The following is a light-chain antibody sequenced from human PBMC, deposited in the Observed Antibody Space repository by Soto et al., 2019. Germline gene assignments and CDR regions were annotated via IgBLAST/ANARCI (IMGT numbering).Light chain of an antibody. CDR3: QAWDSSPLV. Sequence: SYELTQPPSVSVSPGQTASITCSGDKLGDKYACWYQQKPGQSPVLVIYQDSKRPSGIPERFSGSNSGNTATLTISGTQAMDEADYYCQAWDSSPLVFGGGTKLTVL. CDR2: QDS. V-gene: IGLV3-1*01. J-gene: IGLJ2*01. CDR1: KLGDKY.